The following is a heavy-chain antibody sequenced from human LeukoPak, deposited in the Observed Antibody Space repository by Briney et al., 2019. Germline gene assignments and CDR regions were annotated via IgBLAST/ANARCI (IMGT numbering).Heavy chain of an antibody. D-gene: IGHD3-9*01. V-gene: IGHV3-64*01. CDR3: ALVDNNFDWFAFDY. Sequence: PGGSLRLSCAASGFTFSSYAMHWVRQAPGKGLEYVSAISSNGGSTYYANSVKGRFTISRDNSKNTLYLQMGSLRAEDMAVYYCALVDNNFDWFAFDYWGQGTLVTVSS. CDR2: ISSNGGST. J-gene: IGHJ4*02. CDR1: GFTFSSYA.